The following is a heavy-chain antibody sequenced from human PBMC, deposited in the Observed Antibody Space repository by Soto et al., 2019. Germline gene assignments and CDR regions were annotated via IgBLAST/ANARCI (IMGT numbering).Heavy chain of an antibody. J-gene: IGHJ6*02. Sequence: EVQLVESGGDLVQPGGSLRLSCAASGFTFSSYDMHWVRQATGKGLEWVSAIGTAGDTYYPGSVKGRFTISRENAKNSLYLQMNSLRAGDTAVYYCARGDYGDGAYYYGMDVWGQGTTVTVSS. V-gene: IGHV3-13*04. CDR1: GFTFSSYD. D-gene: IGHD4-17*01. CDR3: ARGDYGDGAYYYGMDV. CDR2: IGTAGDT.